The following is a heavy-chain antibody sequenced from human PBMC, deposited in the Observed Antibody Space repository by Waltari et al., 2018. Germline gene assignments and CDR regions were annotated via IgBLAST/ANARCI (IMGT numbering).Heavy chain of an antibody. J-gene: IGHJ4*02. CDR1: GGSISSYY. Sequence: QVQLQESGPGLVKPSETLSLTCTVSGGSISSYYWSWIRQPPGKGLEWIGYIYYSGSTNYNPSLKSRVTISVDTSKNQFSLKLSSGTAADTAVYYCARRLVGATTGFDYWGQGTLVTVSS. CDR3: ARRLVGATTGFDY. CDR2: IYYSGST. V-gene: IGHV4-59*01. D-gene: IGHD1-26*01.